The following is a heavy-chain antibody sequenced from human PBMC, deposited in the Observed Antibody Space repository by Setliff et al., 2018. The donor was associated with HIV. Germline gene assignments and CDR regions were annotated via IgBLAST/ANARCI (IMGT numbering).Heavy chain of an antibody. CDR3: ATDHSGSYWYYFDS. J-gene: IGHJ4*02. CDR1: GYTLTELS. V-gene: IGHV1-24*01. Sequence: ASVKVSCKVSGYTLTELSMHWVRQAPGNGLEWMGGFDPEDGETIYAQKFQGRVTMTEDTSTDTAYMEMSSLRSEETAVYYCATDHSGSYWYYFDSWGQGTLVTVSS. D-gene: IGHD1-26*01. CDR2: FDPEDGET.